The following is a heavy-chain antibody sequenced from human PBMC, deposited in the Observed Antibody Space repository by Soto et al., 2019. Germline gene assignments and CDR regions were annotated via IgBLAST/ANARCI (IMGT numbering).Heavy chain of an antibody. Sequence: PSEPPSLTCTVNGGAISGYYCRRIRQPAGEGLERIGRIYSSGSTNYNTSLKRRVTISVDTSKNQFTLKLSSVTAADTAVYYCARGLVGWFSRDDRSAAGGNWLDPWGQGTLVTVSS. CDR1: GGAISGYY. J-gene: IGHJ5*02. CDR2: IYSSGST. CDR3: ARGLVGWFSRDDRSAAGGNWLDP. V-gene: IGHV4-4*07. D-gene: IGHD2-8*02.